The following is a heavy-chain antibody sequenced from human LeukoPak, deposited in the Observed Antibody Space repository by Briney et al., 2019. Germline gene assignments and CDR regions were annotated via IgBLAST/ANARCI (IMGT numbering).Heavy chain of an antibody. D-gene: IGHD6-13*01. CDR3: AREGSAGTWYFDL. V-gene: IGHV1-69*13. CDR2: IIPIFGTA. CDR1: GGTFSSYA. Sequence: ASVKVSCKASGGTFSSYAISWVRQAPGQGLEWLGGIIPIFGTANYAQKFQGRVTITADESTSTAYMELSSLRSEDTAVYYCAREGSAGTWYFDLWGRGTLVTVSS. J-gene: IGHJ2*01.